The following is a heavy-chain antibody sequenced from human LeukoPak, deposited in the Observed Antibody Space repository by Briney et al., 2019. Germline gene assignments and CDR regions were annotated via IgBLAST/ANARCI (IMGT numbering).Heavy chain of an antibody. D-gene: IGHD3-3*01. V-gene: IGHV3-21*01. CDR1: GFTFSSYS. Sequence: PGGSLRLSCAASGFTFSSYSMNWVRQAPGKGLEWVSSISSSSSYIYYADSVKGRFTISRDNAKNSLYLQMNSLRAEDTAVYYCARSSITIFGVVTHWGQGTLVTVSS. J-gene: IGHJ4*02. CDR2: ISSSSSYI. CDR3: ARSSITIFGVVTH.